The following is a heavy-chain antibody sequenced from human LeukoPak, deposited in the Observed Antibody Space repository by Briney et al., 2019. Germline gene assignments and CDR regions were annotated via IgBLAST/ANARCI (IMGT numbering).Heavy chain of an antibody. D-gene: IGHD3-16*02. Sequence: GRSLRLSCAASGFTFSSYGMHWVRQAPGKGLEWVANIKQDGSEKYYVDSVKGRFTISRDNAKNSLYLQMNSLRAEDTAVYYCARVYDYVWGSYRNFDYWGQGTLVTVSS. CDR2: IKQDGSEK. CDR3: ARVYDYVWGSYRNFDY. V-gene: IGHV3-7*01. J-gene: IGHJ4*02. CDR1: GFTFSSYG.